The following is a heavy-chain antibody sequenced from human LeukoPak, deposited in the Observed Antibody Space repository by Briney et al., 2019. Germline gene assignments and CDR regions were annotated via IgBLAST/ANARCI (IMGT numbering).Heavy chain of an antibody. CDR1: GFTVSTFY. J-gene: IGHJ3*02. V-gene: IGHV3-66*01. Sequence: GGSLRLSCVASGFTVSTFYMSWVRQAPGKGLEWVSVHYSGENTNYAGSVKGRFTISRDNSKNTLYLQMNSLRAEDTAVYYCARDGAAGALDIWGQGTMVIVSS. CDR2: HYSGENT. D-gene: IGHD4/OR15-4a*01. CDR3: ARDGAAGALDI.